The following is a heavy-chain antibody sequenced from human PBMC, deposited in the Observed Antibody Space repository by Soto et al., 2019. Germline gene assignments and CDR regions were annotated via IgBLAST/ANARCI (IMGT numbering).Heavy chain of an antibody. CDR2: ISGNSNYI. J-gene: IGHJ4*02. CDR1: GFTFSDYK. V-gene: IGHV3-21*06. D-gene: IGHD1-26*01. Sequence: LRLSFAASGFTFSDYKMNWVRQAPGKGLEWVSSISGNSNYIYYADSLQGRFTISRDNAKNLLHLQMNSLRAEDTATYYCAREPVGDTKYDFWGQGVVVTVSS. CDR3: AREPVGDTKYDF.